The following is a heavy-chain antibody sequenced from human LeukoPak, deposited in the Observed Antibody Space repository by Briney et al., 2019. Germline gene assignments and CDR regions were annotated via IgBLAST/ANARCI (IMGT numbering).Heavy chain of an antibody. CDR3: ARPVYSSSWYASFDY. CDR2: IYYGGST. Sequence: SETLSLTRTVSGGSIGSSTYYWGWVRQPPGKGLEWIGSIYYGGSTYYNPSLKSRVTISVDTSKNQFSLKLSSVTAADTAVYYCARPVYSSSWYASFDYWGQGTLVTVSS. V-gene: IGHV4-39*07. D-gene: IGHD6-13*01. CDR1: GGSIGSSTYY. J-gene: IGHJ4*02.